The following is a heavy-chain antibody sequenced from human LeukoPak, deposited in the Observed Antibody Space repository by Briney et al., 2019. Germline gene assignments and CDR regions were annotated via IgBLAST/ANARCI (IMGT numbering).Heavy chain of an antibody. D-gene: IGHD5-18*01. CDR1: GYKFTGYY. Sequence: ASVKVSCKASGYKFTGYYMHWVRQAPGQGLEWMGWINPNSGDSHHAQKFQGRVTMTRDTSISTAYMELSRLRSDDTAVYYCAREIGGILVFDYWAREPWSPSPQ. J-gene: IGHJ4*02. CDR3: AREIGGILVFDY. V-gene: IGHV1-2*02. CDR2: INPNSGDS.